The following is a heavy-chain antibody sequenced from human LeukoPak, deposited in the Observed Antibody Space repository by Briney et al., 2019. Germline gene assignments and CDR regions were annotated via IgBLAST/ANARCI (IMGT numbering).Heavy chain of an antibody. D-gene: IGHD4-17*01. CDR1: GGTFSSYA. V-gene: IGHV1-69*04. J-gene: IGHJ4*02. CDR2: IIPILGIA. CDR3: ARLESRPDYGDYRGPFDY. Sequence: ASVKVSCKASGGTFSSYAISWVRQAPGQGLEWMGRIIPILGIANYAQKFQGRVTITADKSTSTAYMELSSLRSEDTAVYYCARLESRPDYGDYRGPFDYWGQGTLVTVSS.